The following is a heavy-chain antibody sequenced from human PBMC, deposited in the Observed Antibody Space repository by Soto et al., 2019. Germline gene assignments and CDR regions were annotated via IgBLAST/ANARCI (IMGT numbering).Heavy chain of an antibody. CDR1: GYSISSGYY. CDR2: IYHSGSI. V-gene: IGHV4-38-2*01. J-gene: IGHJ3*02. CDR3: ARGYYDFWGGYGDAFDI. D-gene: IGHD3-3*01. Sequence: SETLSLTCAVSGYSISSGYYWGWTRQPPGKGLEWIGRIYHSGSIYYNPSLKSRVTMSVDTSKNQFSLKLSSVTAADTAVYYCARGYYDFWGGYGDAFDIWGQGTMVTVSS.